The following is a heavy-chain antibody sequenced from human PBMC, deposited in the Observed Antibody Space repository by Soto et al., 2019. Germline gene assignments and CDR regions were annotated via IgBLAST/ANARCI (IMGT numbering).Heavy chain of an antibody. J-gene: IGHJ4*02. Sequence: ASVKVSCKASGYTFTSYGISWVRQAPGQGLEWMGWISAYNGNTNYAQKLQGRVTMTTDTSTSTAYMELRSLRSDDTAVDYCAKNMVPSPYLDYGGQGTLVTVSS. V-gene: IGHV1-18*01. CDR1: GYTFTSYG. CDR2: ISAYNGNT. CDR3: AKNMVPSPYLDY. D-gene: IGHD3-10*01.